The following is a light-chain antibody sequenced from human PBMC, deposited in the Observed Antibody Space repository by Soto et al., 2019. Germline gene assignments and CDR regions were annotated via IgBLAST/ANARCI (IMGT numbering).Light chain of an antibody. CDR3: QQYNRWPRT. Sequence: EIEMTQSPATLSLAPGERVTLSCRASESVSTNLAWYQQKAGQAPRLLIYDASTRATGIPARFSGSGSGTDFTLTISSLQSEDVAVYYCQQYNRWPRTLGQGTKVDIK. CDR2: DAS. V-gene: IGKV3-15*01. CDR1: ESVSTN. J-gene: IGKJ1*01.